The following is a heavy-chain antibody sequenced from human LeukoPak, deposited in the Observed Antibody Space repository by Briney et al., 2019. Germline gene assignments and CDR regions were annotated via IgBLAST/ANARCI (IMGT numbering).Heavy chain of an antibody. V-gene: IGHV1-3*01. CDR2: INAGNGNT. CDR3: ARDQGGYCSSTSCYEEGLNWFDP. J-gene: IGHJ5*02. CDR1: GYTFTSYA. D-gene: IGHD2-2*01. Sequence: ASVKVSCKASGYTFTSYAMHWVRQAPGQRLEWMGWINAGNGNTKYSQKFQGRVTITRDTSASTAYMELSSLRSEDTAVYYCARDQGGYCSSTSCYEEGLNWFDPWGQGTLVTVSS.